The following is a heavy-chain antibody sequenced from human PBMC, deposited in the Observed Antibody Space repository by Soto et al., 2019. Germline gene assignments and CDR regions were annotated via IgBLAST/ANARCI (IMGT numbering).Heavy chain of an antibody. V-gene: IGHV1-69*18. D-gene: IGHD4-4*01. Sequence: QVQLVQSGAEVRKPGPSVTVSCKASGGTFSTYGITWVRQTPGQGLEWMGNIIPLIGTANYAQRFRGRVTITADESKTTAYMEMTSLRSEDTAVYYCARVVMTTVPASFYYGLDVWGQGTTVTVSS. CDR1: GGTFSTYG. CDR2: IIPLIGTA. J-gene: IGHJ6*02. CDR3: ARVVMTTVPASFYYGLDV.